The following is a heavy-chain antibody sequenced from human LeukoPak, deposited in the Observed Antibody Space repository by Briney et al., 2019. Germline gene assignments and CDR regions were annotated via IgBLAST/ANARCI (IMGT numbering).Heavy chain of an antibody. D-gene: IGHD2-15*01. J-gene: IGHJ4*02. CDR2: ISKGGSTI. CDR3: ARDLLLDY. V-gene: IGHV3-48*03. CDR1: GFTFSSYE. Sequence: GGSLRLSCAASGFTFSSYEMNWLHQAPGKGPEWVSYISKGGSTIYYADSVKGRFTISRDNTKNSLYLQMNSLRGEDKAVYYCARDLLLDYWGQGTLVTVSS.